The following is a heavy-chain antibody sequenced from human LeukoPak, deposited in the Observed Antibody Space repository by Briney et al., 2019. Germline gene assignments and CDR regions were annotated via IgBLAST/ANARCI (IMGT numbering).Heavy chain of an antibody. CDR2: INHSGST. V-gene: IGHV4-34*03. D-gene: IGHD2-15*01. J-gene: IGHJ3*02. CDR3: FGRGLDAFDI. Sequence: SETLSLTCAVYGGSFSGYYWSWIRQPPGKGLEWIGEINHSGSTNYNPSLKSRVTISVDTSKNQFSLKLSSVTAADTAVYYCFGRGLDAFDIWGQGTMVTVSS. CDR1: GGSFSGYY.